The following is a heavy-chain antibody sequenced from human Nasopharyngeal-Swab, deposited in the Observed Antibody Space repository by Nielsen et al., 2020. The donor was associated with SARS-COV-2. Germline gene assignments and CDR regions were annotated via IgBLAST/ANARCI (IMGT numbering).Heavy chain of an antibody. V-gene: IGHV5-51*01. D-gene: IGHD2-15*01. J-gene: IGHJ5*02. CDR3: ARVDSYCSGGTCFTTYNWFDP. Sequence: GESLKISCKASGYDFATKRIAWVRQMPGKGLEYMGIINPGDSENRYSPAFQGQVTISAEKSINTAYLHWTNVKASDTAIYFCARVDSYCSGGTCFTTYNWFDPWGQGTLVTVSS. CDR1: GYDFATKR. CDR2: INPGDSEN.